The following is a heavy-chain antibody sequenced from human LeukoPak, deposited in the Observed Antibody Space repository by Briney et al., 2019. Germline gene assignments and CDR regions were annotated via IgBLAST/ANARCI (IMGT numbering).Heavy chain of an antibody. CDR1: GYTFTSYY. J-gene: IGHJ5*02. D-gene: IGHD3-10*01. CDR2: INPSGGST. Sequence: EASVKVSCKASGYTFTSYYMHWVREAPGQGLECMGIINPSGGSTSYAQKFQGRVTMTRDTSTSTVYMELSSLTSVDTAVYYCARDSARSLGWFDPWGQGTLVTVSS. CDR3: ARDSARSLGWFDP. V-gene: IGHV1-46*03.